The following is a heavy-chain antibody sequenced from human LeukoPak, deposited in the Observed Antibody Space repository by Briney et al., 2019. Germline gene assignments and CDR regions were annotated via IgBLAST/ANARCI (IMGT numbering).Heavy chain of an antibody. CDR2: IWYDGSNK. Sequence: GGSLRLSCAAAGFTFSSYGMHWVRQAPGKGLEWVAVIWYDGSNKYYADSVKGRFTISRDNSKNTLYLQMNSLRAEDAAVYYCAKDPRGSYSRDYYYYMDVWGKGTTVTVSS. CDR1: GFTFSSYG. V-gene: IGHV3-33*06. D-gene: IGHD1-26*01. CDR3: AKDPRGSYSRDYYYYMDV. J-gene: IGHJ6*03.